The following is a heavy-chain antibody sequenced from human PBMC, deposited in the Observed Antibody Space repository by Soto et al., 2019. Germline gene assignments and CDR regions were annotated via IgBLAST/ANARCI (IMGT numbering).Heavy chain of an antibody. CDR1: GDTFSPYA. D-gene: IGHD3-22*01. CDR3: ARGLDYYDSGGYPSFQD. Sequence: QVQLVQSGAEVKKPGSSVKVSCKASGDTFSPYAFTWVRQAPGQGLEWMGGIIPIFGTANYAQKFQGRVTITADESTSTAYMELSSLRFEDTAVYYCARGLDYYDSGGYPSFQDWGQGTLVTVSS. J-gene: IGHJ1*01. V-gene: IGHV1-69*12. CDR2: IIPIFGTA.